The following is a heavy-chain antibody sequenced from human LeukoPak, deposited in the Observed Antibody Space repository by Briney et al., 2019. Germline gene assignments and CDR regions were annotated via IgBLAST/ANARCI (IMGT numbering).Heavy chain of an antibody. Sequence: PSETLSLTCTVSGGSISSYYWSWIRQPPGKGLEWIGYIYYSGSTNYNPSLKSRVTISVDTSKNQFSLKLSSVTAADTAVYYCAIRDSSGYFFDYWGQGTLVTVSS. CDR3: AIRDSSGYFFDY. CDR1: GGSISSYY. V-gene: IGHV4-59*01. CDR2: IYYSGST. D-gene: IGHD3-22*01. J-gene: IGHJ4*02.